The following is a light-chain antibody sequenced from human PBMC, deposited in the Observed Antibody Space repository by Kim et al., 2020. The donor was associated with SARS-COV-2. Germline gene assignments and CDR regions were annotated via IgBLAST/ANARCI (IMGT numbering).Light chain of an antibody. J-gene: IGLJ3*02. Sequence: GQSITISCTGTSSDVGGYNYVSWYQQHPGKAPKLMIYDVSNRPSGVSNRFSGSKSGNTASLTISGPQAEDEADYYCSSYTSSSTWVFGGGTQLTVL. V-gene: IGLV2-14*03. CDR3: SSYTSSSTWV. CDR2: DVS. CDR1: SSDVGGYNY.